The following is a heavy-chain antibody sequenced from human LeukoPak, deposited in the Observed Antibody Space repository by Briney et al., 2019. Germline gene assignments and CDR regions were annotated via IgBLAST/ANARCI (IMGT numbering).Heavy chain of an antibody. V-gene: IGHV3-30*18. CDR2: ISYDGSNK. Sequence: GRSLRLSCAASGFTFSSYGMHWIRQAPAKGLEWVAVISYDGSNKYYADSVKGRFTISRDNSKNTLYLQMNSLRAEDTAVYYCAKLRLTYYDFWSGYYDAFDIWGQGTMVTVSS. CDR3: AKLRLTYYDFWSGYYDAFDI. J-gene: IGHJ3*02. CDR1: GFTFSSYG. D-gene: IGHD3-3*01.